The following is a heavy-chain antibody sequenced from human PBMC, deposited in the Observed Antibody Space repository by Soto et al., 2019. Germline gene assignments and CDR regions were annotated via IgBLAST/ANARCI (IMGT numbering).Heavy chain of an antibody. J-gene: IGHJ5*02. CDR1: GASISSYF. CDR2: ISTSGTT. V-gene: IGHV4-4*07. Sequence: QVQLQESGPGLVEPSETLSLTCTVSGASISSYFWTWIRQPAGKGLDWIGRISTSGTTNYNPSLKSRVTMSVDTSKNHFSLNLSSVTAADTAVYYCAREAGPDRWFDPWSQGSLVTVSS. CDR3: AREAGPDRWFDP. D-gene: IGHD6-19*01.